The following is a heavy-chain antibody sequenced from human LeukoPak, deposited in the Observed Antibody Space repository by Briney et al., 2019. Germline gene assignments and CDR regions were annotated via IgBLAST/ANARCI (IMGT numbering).Heavy chain of an antibody. Sequence: ASVKASCKASGYTFTSYAMNWVRQAPGQGLEWMGWINTNTGNPTYAQGFTGRFVFSLDTSVSTAYLQISSLKAEDTAVYYCAREGGYRFGEFPPSGFYYYMDVWGKGTTVTVSS. CDR2: INTNTGNP. CDR1: GYTFTSYA. J-gene: IGHJ6*03. V-gene: IGHV7-4-1*02. CDR3: AREGGYRFGEFPPSGFYYYMDV. D-gene: IGHD3-10*01.